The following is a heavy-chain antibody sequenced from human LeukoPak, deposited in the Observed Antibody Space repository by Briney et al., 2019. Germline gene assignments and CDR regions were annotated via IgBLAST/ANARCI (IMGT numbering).Heavy chain of an antibody. J-gene: IGHJ4*02. CDR2: IKEDGSEK. D-gene: IGHD2-21*01. CDR1: GFTFSRYW. Sequence: GGSLRLSCAASGFTFSRYWMDWVRQAPGKGLEWVANIKEDGSEKYYVDSVKGRFTVSRDNAKNSLYLEMNSLRAEDTAVYYCARRRFLDYWGQGTLVTVSS. V-gene: IGHV3-7*03. CDR3: ARRRFLDY.